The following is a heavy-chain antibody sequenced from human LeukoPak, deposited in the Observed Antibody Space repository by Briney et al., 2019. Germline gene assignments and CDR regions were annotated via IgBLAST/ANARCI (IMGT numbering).Heavy chain of an antibody. V-gene: IGHV4-59*01. CDR3: ARGHYDLAP. J-gene: IGHJ5*02. Sequence: SETLSLTCTVSGGSISSYYWSWIRQPPRKGLEWMGYISSSGSTQYDPSLESRLTISLDTSKNQVSLKLRSVTAADTAIYFCARGHYDLAPWGQGILVTVYS. CDR2: ISSSGST. D-gene: IGHD4-17*01. CDR1: GGSISSYY.